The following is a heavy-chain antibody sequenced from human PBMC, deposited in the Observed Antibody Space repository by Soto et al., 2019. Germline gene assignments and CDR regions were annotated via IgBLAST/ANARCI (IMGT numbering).Heavy chain of an antibody. Sequence: QVQLVQSGAEVKKPGSSVKVSCKASGGTFSSYAISWVRQAPGQGLEWMGEIIPIFGTANYAQKFQGRVTITAXXSXSXXYMELSSLRSEDTAVYYCARDRGPSSGYYPDWFDPWGQGTLVTVSS. CDR2: IIPIFGTA. CDR1: GGTFSSYA. D-gene: IGHD3-22*01. CDR3: ARDRGPSSGYYPDWFDP. J-gene: IGHJ5*02. V-gene: IGHV1-69*12.